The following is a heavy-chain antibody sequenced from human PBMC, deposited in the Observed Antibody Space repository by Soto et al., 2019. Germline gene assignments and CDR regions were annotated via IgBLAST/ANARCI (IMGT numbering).Heavy chain of an antibody. CDR3: ARGQGVTDILSYFDY. Sequence: GGSLRLSCAASGFTFSSYAMHWVRQAPGKGLEWVAVISYDGSNKYYADSVKGRFTISRDNSKNTLHLQMNSLRAEDTAVYYCARGQGVTDILSYFDYWGQGTLVTVSS. CDR2: ISYDGSNK. J-gene: IGHJ4*02. CDR1: GFTFSSYA. V-gene: IGHV3-30-3*01. D-gene: IGHD2-21*02.